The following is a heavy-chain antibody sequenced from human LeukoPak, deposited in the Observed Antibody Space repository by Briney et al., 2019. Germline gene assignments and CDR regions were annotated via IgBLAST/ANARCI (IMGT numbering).Heavy chain of an antibody. D-gene: IGHD2-15*01. CDR3: AKGRALEVVAAFNY. V-gene: IGHV3-23*01. J-gene: IGHJ4*02. Sequence: GGSLRLSCAASGFTFSSYAMGWVRQAPVKGLEWVSAISGSGANTYYADSVKGRFTISRDNSKNTLSLQMNTLRTDDTAVYYCAKGRALEVVAAFNYWGQGTVVTVSS. CDR2: ISGSGANT. CDR1: GFTFSSYA.